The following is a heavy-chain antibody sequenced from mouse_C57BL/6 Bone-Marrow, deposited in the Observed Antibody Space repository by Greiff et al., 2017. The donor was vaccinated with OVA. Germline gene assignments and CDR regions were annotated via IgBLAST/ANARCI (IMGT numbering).Heavy chain of an antibody. V-gene: IGHV1-81*01. D-gene: IGHD2-3*01. Sequence: VKLQQSGAELARPGASVKLSCKASGYTFTSYGISWVKQRTGQGLEWIGEIYPRSGNTYYNEKFKGKATLTADKSSSTAYMELRSLTSEDSAVYFCARWLLPPYYFDYWGQGTTLTVSS. CDR1: GYTFTSYG. J-gene: IGHJ2*01. CDR2: IYPRSGNT. CDR3: ARWLLPPYYFDY.